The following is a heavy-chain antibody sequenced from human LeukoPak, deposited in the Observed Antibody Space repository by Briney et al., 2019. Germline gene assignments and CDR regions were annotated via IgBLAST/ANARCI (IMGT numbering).Heavy chain of an antibody. Sequence: GGSLRLSCAASGFTFSSYTMNWVRQAPGKGLEWVSSISSSSSYIYYADSVKGRFSISRDNAKNSLYLQMNSLRAEDTAVYYCARDYYDSSGYSGAFDIWGQGTMVTVSS. V-gene: IGHV3-21*01. CDR1: GFTFSSYT. J-gene: IGHJ3*02. CDR3: ARDYYDSSGYSGAFDI. CDR2: ISSSSSYI. D-gene: IGHD3-22*01.